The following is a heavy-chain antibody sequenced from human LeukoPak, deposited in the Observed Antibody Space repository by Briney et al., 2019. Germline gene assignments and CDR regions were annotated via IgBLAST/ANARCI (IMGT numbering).Heavy chain of an antibody. J-gene: IGHJ4*02. Sequence: GASVRVSCKASGFTFTSSAMQWVRQARGQRLEWIGWIVVGSGNTNYAQKFQERVTITRDMSTSTAYMELSSLRSEDTAVYYCAAALWFGELLAPFDYWGQGTLVTVSS. CDR2: IVVGSGNT. CDR1: GFTFTSSA. D-gene: IGHD3-10*01. CDR3: AAALWFGELLAPFDY. V-gene: IGHV1-58*02.